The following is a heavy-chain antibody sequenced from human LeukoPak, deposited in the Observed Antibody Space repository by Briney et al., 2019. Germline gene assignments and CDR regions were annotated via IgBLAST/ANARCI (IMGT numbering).Heavy chain of an antibody. CDR2: INPNSGDT. J-gene: IGHJ4*02. CDR3: AGEYCSGGTCRQGFDY. Sequence: GASVKLSCKASGYTFTGYYMHWVRQAPGQGLECMGWINPNSGDTNHAQNFQGRVTLTRDTSISTAYMELSSLRSDDSALYYCAGEYCSGGTCRQGFDYWGQGTLVTVSS. D-gene: IGHD2-15*01. V-gene: IGHV1-2*02. CDR1: GYTFTGYY.